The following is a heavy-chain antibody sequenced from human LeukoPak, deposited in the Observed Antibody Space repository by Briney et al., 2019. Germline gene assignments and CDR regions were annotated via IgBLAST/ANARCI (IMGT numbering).Heavy chain of an antibody. V-gene: IGHV1-24*01. J-gene: IGHJ4*02. Sequence: ASVKVSCKVSGYTLTELSMHWVRQAPGKGLEWMGGFDPEDGETIYAQKLQGRVTMTEDTSTDTAYMELSSLRSEDTAVYYCATDPRRGYSYGPFDYWGQGTLVTVSS. D-gene: IGHD5-18*01. CDR1: GYTLTELS. CDR3: ATDPRRGYSYGPFDY. CDR2: FDPEDGET.